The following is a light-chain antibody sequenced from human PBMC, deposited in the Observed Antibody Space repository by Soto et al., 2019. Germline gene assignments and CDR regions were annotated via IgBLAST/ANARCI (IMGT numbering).Light chain of an antibody. Sequence: DFQMTQSPSTLSASVGDRVTITCRASQNINNWVAWYQQKPGKAPKFLSYDASTLQRGVSSRFSGSGFGTEFSLTINSLQPDDSGSYYCQHTRTFGQGTKVEVK. J-gene: IGKJ1*01. CDR2: DAS. CDR3: QHTRT. V-gene: IGKV1-5*01. CDR1: QNINNW.